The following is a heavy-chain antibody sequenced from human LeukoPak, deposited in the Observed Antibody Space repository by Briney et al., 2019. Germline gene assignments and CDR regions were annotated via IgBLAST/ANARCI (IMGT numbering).Heavy chain of an antibody. V-gene: IGHV1-8*03. D-gene: IGHD6-19*01. Sequence: GASVKVSCKASGYTFTSYDINWVRQATGQGLEWMGWMNPNSGNTGYAQKFQGRVTITRNTSISTAYMELSSLRSEDTAVYYCARGARGERWLVYWYFDLWGRGTLVTVSS. J-gene: IGHJ2*01. CDR2: MNPNSGNT. CDR1: GYTFTSYD. CDR3: ARGARGERWLVYWYFDL.